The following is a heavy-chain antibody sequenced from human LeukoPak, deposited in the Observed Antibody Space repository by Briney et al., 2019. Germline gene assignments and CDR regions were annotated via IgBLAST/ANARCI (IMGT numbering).Heavy chain of an antibody. V-gene: IGHV3-23*01. CDR1: GFTFSSYA. Sequence: GGSLRLSCAASGFTFSSYAMSWVRQAPGKGLEWGSAIGGSGGSTYYADSVKGRFTISRDNSKNTLYLQMNSLRAEDTAVYYCANGGGRHLNYYYYYMDVWGKGPTVTVSS. CDR2: IGGSGGST. J-gene: IGHJ6*03. CDR3: ANGGGRHLNYYYYYMDV. D-gene: IGHD2-15*01.